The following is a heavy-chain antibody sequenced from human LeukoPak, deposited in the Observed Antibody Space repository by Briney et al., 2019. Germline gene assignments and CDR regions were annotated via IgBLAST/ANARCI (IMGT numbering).Heavy chain of an antibody. CDR1: GFTFSSYG. J-gene: IGHJ4*02. Sequence: GGSLRLSCAASGFTFSSYGMHWVRRPPGKGLVWVSHINPDARTTTYADSVKGRFTISRDNAQNTLYLQMNSLRAEDTAVYYCARGTALQDYWGQGTLVTVSS. CDR3: ARGTALQDY. V-gene: IGHV3-74*01. D-gene: IGHD2-2*02. CDR2: INPDARTT.